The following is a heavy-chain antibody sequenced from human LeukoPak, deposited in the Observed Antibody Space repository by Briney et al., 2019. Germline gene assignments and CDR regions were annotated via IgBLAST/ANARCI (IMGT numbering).Heavy chain of an antibody. Sequence: PSETLSLICAVSGVPFSNYYWSWVRQSPRQGLEWIGEINHSGYTNYNPSLKGRVTMSIDTSKNQFSLILTSVTAADAGVYYCTRAVAGHPDWGQGTLVTVSS. J-gene: IGHJ4*02. CDR3: TRAVAGHPD. CDR1: GVPFSNYY. V-gene: IGHV4-34*01. D-gene: IGHD6-19*01. CDR2: INHSGYT.